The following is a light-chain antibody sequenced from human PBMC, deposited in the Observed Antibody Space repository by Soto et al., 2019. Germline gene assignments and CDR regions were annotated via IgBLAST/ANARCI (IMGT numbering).Light chain of an antibody. CDR3: QHYSTSPWT. CDR2: ATS. V-gene: IGKV3-20*01. Sequence: EIVLTQSPGTLSLSPGERATLSCRASQSISGSYLAWYQQKPGQPPRLLIYATSRRATGIPGRFSGSASETDFTLTISRLEPEDFAVYYCQHYSTSPWTFGQGTKVAIK. CDR1: QSISGSY. J-gene: IGKJ1*01.